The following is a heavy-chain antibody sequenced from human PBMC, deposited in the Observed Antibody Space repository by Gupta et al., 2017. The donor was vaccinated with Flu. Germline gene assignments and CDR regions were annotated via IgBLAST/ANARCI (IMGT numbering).Heavy chain of an antibody. CDR3: VKGSSSARPYYFDY. V-gene: IGHV3-23*01. CDR1: GFTFRSYT. J-gene: IGHJ4*02. CDR2: ISDNSVYT. D-gene: IGHD6-6*01. Sequence: SGFTFRSYTMSWVRQAPGKGLEWVSAISDNSVYTYYADSVTGRFTISRDNSMNTLFLQMNSLRAEDTAVYYCVKGSSSARPYYFDYWGQGTLVTVSS.